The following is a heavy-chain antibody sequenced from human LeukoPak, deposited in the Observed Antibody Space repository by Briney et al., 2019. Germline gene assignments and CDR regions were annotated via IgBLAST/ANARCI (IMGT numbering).Heavy chain of an antibody. CDR1: GGSFSGYY. Sequence: SETLSLTCAVYGGSFSGYYWSWIRQPPGKGLEWIGETPHTPPPPPNPSLKSRVTISVDTSKNQFSLKLSSVTAADTAVYYCARGRNRITMVRGVIIPYYFDYWGQGTLVTVSS. CDR3: ARGRNRITMVRGVIIPYYFDY. V-gene: IGHV4-34*01. D-gene: IGHD3-10*01. CDR2: TPHTPPP. J-gene: IGHJ4*02.